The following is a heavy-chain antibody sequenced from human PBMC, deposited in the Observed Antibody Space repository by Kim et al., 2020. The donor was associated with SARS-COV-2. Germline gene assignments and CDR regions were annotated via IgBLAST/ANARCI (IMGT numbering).Heavy chain of an antibody. Sequence: SETLSLTCTVSGGSISSGGYYWSWIRQHPGKGLEWIGYIYYSGSTYYNPSLKSRVTISVDTSKNQFSLKLSSVTAADTAVYYCARDPLKNPFPLGYYYYFGMDVWGQGTTVTFSS. CDR2: IYYSGST. CDR1: GGSISSGGYY. J-gene: IGHJ6*02. CDR3: ARDPLKNPFPLGYYYYFGMDV. V-gene: IGHV4-31*03.